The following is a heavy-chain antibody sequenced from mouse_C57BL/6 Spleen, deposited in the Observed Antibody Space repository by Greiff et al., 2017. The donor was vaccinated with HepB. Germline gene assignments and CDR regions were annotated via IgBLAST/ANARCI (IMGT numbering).Heavy chain of an antibody. CDR1: GYTFTGYW. V-gene: IGHV1-9*01. J-gene: IGHJ3*01. CDR2: ILPGSGST. CDR3: ARRNCYYGNYEAY. Sequence: QVQLQQSGAELMKPGASVKLSCKATGYTFTGYWIEWVKQRPGHGLEWIGEILPGSGSTNYNEKFKGKATFTADTSSNTAYMQLSSLTTEDSAIYYCARRNCYYGNYEAYWGQGTLVTVSA. D-gene: IGHD2-1*01.